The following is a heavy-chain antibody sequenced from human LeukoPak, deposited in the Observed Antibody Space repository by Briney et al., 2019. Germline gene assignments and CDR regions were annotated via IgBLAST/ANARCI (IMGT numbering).Heavy chain of an antibody. CDR3: ARDGRGAAAADDPLDL. CDR2: MNPNSGAT. Sequence: GASVKVSCKASGYTFTSYDINWVRQATGQGLEWMGWMNPNSGATGYAQKFQGRVTMTRDTSISTAYMELSSLTSEDTAVYYCARDGRGAAAADDPLDLWGQGTTVTVSS. D-gene: IGHD6-13*01. V-gene: IGHV1-8*01. CDR1: GYTFTSYD. J-gene: IGHJ3*01.